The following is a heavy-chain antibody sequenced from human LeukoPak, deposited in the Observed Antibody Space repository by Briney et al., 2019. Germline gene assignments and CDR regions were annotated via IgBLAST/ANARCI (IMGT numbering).Heavy chain of an antibody. D-gene: IGHD3-22*01. V-gene: IGHV1-69*05. CDR2: IIPIFGTA. CDR3: ASGGTLDYYDSSGYAAFDI. CDR1: GGTFSSYA. J-gene: IGHJ3*02. Sequence: GSSVKVSCKASGGTFSSYAISWVRQAPGQGLEWMGRIIPIFGTANYAQKFQGRVTITTDESTSTAYMELSSLRSEDTAVYYCASGGTLDYYDSSGYAAFDIWGQGTMVTVSS.